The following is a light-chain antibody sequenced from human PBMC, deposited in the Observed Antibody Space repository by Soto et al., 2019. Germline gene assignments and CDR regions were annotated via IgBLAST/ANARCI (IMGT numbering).Light chain of an antibody. CDR3: CSYAGSYTPYVV. Sequence: QSVLPQSPSASGTPGQRVTISCSVSSPTIAANTVNWYQHVPGTAPKLLIYLNNQRPSGVPDRFSGSKSGTSASLAISALQSEDEATYYCCSYAGSYTPYVVFGGGTKLTVL. V-gene: IGLV1-44*01. CDR1: SPTIAANT. CDR2: LNN. J-gene: IGLJ2*01.